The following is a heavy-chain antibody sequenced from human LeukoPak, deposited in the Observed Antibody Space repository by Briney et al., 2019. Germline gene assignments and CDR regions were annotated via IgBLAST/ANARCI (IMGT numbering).Heavy chain of an antibody. CDR2: ISAYNGNT. CDR3: ARNPGYSYGYSYYFDY. J-gene: IGHJ4*02. Sequence: GASAKVSCKASGYTFPSSGISWVRQAPGQGLEWMGWISAYNGNTNYAQKLQGRVTMTTDTSTSTAYMELRSLRSDDTAVYYCARNPGYSYGYSYYFDYWGQGTLVTVSS. CDR1: GYTFPSSG. D-gene: IGHD5-18*01. V-gene: IGHV1-18*01.